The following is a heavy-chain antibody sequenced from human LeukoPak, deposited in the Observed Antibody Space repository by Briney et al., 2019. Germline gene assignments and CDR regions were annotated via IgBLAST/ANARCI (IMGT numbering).Heavy chain of an antibody. CDR3: ARAPQRRGHAFDI. J-gene: IGHJ3*02. CDR1: GDSFSSGYYY. CDR2: IYYSGST. Sequence: PSETLSLTCTVSGDSFSSGYYYWSWLRQPPGKGLEWIGNIYYSGSTNYNPSLKSRVTISVDTSKNQFSLKLSSVTAADTAVYYCARAPQRRGHAFDIWGQGTMVTVSS. V-gene: IGHV4-61*01. D-gene: IGHD3-10*01.